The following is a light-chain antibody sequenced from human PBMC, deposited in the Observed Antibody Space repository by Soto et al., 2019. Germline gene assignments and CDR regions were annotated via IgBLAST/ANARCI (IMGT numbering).Light chain of an antibody. CDR2: DAS. Sequence: EIVLTQSPATLSASPGERATLSCRASQSVYTYLAWYQQKPGQAPRLLIYDASNRATGIPARFSGSGSGTDFTLTIGSLEPEDFAVYYCQQRSSWPLTFGGGTKVDIK. CDR1: QSVYTY. V-gene: IGKV3-11*01. CDR3: QQRSSWPLT. J-gene: IGKJ4*01.